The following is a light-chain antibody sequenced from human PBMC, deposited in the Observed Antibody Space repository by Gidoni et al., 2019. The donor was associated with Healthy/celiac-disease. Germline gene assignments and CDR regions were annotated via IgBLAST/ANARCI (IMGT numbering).Light chain of an antibody. CDR1: QSVSSK. Sequence: EIGMTQSPATLSVSPGERATLSCRASQSVSSKLAWYQQKPGQAPRLLIYGASTRATGIPARFSGSASATEFTLTISSLQSEDFAVYYCQQYNNWPPLSFGGGTKVEIK. V-gene: IGKV3-15*01. CDR3: QQYNNWPPLS. CDR2: GAS. J-gene: IGKJ4*01.